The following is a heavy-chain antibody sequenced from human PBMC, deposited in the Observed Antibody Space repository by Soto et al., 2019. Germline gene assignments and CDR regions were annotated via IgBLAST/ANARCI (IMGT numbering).Heavy chain of an antibody. CDR3: AKVLLTTVTTGRGAFDI. CDR2: ISGSGGST. D-gene: IGHD4-17*01. J-gene: IGHJ3*02. Sequence: EVQLLESGGGLVQPGGSLRLSCAASGFTFSSYAMSWVRQAPGKGLEWVSAISGSGGSTYYADSVKGRFTISRDNSKNTLYLQMNSLRAEDTAVYYFAKVLLTTVTTGRGAFDIWGQGTMVTVSS. V-gene: IGHV3-23*01. CDR1: GFTFSSYA.